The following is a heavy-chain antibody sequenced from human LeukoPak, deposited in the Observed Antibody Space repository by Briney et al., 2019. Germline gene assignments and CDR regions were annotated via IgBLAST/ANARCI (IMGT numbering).Heavy chain of an antibody. J-gene: IGHJ6*04. D-gene: IGHD3-10*01. CDR3: AKNLWFGELYNGMDV. V-gene: IGHV3-30-3*02. Sequence: GRSLRLSCAASGFTFSSYAMHWVRQAPGKGLERVAVISYDGSNKYYADSVEGRFTISRDNSKNTLYLQMNSLRAEDTAVYYCAKNLWFGELYNGMDVWGKGTTVTVSS. CDR1: GFTFSSYA. CDR2: ISYDGSNK.